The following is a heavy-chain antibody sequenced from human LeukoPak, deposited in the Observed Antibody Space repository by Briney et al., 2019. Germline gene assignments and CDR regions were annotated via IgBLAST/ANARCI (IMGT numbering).Heavy chain of an antibody. CDR3: ARSSYSSGRYGGLDV. J-gene: IGHJ6*02. CDR2: INYSGKT. D-gene: IGHD3-22*01. CDR1: GDSLTSTDDF. V-gene: IGHV4-39*01. Sequence: SETLSLTCTVSGDSLTSTDDFWGRIRQPPGKGLEWIGSINYSGKTYYNPSLKSRVIISVDTSKNQVSLRLSSVTAADTAVYYCARSSYSSGRYGGLDVWGQGTTVTVSS.